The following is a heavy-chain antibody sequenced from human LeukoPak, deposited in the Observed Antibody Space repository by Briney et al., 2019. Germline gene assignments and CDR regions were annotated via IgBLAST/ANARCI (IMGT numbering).Heavy chain of an antibody. CDR3: ARLVRSGSYYFDY. V-gene: IGHV4-39*01. D-gene: IGHD1-26*01. J-gene: IGHJ4*02. CDR2: IYYSGST. CDR1: GGSISSSSYY. Sequence: PSETLSLTCTVSGGSISSSSYYWGWFRQPPGKGLEWIGSIYYSGSTYYNPSLKSRVTISVDTSKNQFSLKLSSVTAADTAVYYCARLVRSGSYYFDYWGQGTLVTVSS.